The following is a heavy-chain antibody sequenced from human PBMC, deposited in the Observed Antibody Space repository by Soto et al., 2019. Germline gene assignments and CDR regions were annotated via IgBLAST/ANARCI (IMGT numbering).Heavy chain of an antibody. Sequence: GASVKVSCKASGGTFSSYAISWVRQAPGQGLEWMGIINPSSGGTNYAQKFQGRVTMTRDTSTNTVYMELTSLRSEDTALYYCERAGTGGAFWGQGTLVTVSS. V-gene: IGHV1-46*01. CDR1: GGTFSSYA. CDR3: ERAGTGGAF. CDR2: INPSSGGT. J-gene: IGHJ4*02. D-gene: IGHD6-13*01.